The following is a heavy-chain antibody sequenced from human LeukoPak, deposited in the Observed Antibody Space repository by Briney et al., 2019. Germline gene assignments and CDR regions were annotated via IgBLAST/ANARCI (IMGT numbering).Heavy chain of an antibody. V-gene: IGHV4-59*01. CDR1: GGSIRSYY. D-gene: IGHD2-2*02. Sequence: SETLSLTCTVSGGSIRSYYWSWIRQPPGKELEWIGYIYYSGSTNYNPSLKSRVTISVDTSKNQFSLKLSSVTAADTAVYYCARDIHFAPIDYWGQGTLVTVSS. CDR2: IYYSGST. CDR3: ARDIHFAPIDY. J-gene: IGHJ4*02.